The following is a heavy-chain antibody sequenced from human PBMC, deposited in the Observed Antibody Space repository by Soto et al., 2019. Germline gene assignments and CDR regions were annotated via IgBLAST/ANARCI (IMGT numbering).Heavy chain of an antibody. J-gene: IGHJ6*02. CDR3: VRTHGGYTAYYGRDV. D-gene: IGHD5-12*01. Sequence: ESGPTLVNPSQTLTLTCTFSGFSLNTGGMCLSWVRQPTGKALEWLAVVRWDDEKHFSTSLRNRISVSKDASGDRVVLTMANMDPADSGTYYCVRTHGGYTAYYGRDVWGPGTTVTVS. CDR1: GFSLNTGGMC. CDR2: VRWDDEK. V-gene: IGHV2-70*19.